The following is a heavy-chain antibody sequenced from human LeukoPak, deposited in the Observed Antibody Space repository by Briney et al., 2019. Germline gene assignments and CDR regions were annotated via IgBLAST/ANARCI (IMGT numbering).Heavy chain of an antibody. CDR1: GGSFSGYY. D-gene: IGHD3-9*01. V-gene: IGHV4-34*01. J-gene: IGHJ4*02. Sequence: SETLSLTCAVYGGSFSGYYWSWIRQPPGKGLEWIGEINHSGSTNYNPSLKSRVTISVDTSKNQFSLKLSSVTTADTAVYYCARSPHILTGENFDYWGQGTLVTVSS. CDR2: INHSGST. CDR3: ARSPHILTGENFDY.